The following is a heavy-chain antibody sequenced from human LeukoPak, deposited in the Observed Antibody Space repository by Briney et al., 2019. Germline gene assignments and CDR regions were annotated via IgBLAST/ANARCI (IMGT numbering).Heavy chain of an antibody. V-gene: IGHV3-48*03. D-gene: IGHD2-2*01. CDR3: VRDGRGYCGSTSCRPFGS. Sequence: GGSLRLSCAASGFTFSAYEMNWVRQAPGKGLEPVSYISGSGSSLSYADSVRGRFTISRDNAKNSLFLQMNSLRVEDTAIYYCVRDGRGYCGSTSCRPFGSWGRGTLVTVSS. CDR2: ISGSGSSL. J-gene: IGHJ4*02. CDR1: GFTFSAYE.